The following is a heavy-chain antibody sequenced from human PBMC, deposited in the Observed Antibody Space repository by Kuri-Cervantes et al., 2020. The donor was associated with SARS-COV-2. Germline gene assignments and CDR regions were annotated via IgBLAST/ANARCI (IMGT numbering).Heavy chain of an antibody. Sequence: SETLSLTCTVSGGSISSSSYYWGWIRQPPGKGLEWIGSIYYSGSTYYNPSLKSRVTISVDTSKNQFSLKLSSVTAADTAVYYCASSYDFWSGSWAFDIWGQGTMVTVSS. J-gene: IGHJ3*02. D-gene: IGHD3-3*01. CDR1: GGSISSSSYY. CDR3: ASSYDFWSGSWAFDI. V-gene: IGHV4-39*07. CDR2: IYYSGST.